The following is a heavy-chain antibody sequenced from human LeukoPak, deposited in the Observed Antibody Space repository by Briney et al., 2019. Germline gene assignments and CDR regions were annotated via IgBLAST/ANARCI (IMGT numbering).Heavy chain of an antibody. D-gene: IGHD6-19*01. CDR2: MNPNSGNT. J-gene: IGHJ4*02. Sequence: ASVKVSCQASGYTFTSYDINWVRQATGQGLEWMGWMNPNSGNTGYAQKFQGRVTMTRNTSISTAYMELSSLRSEDTAVYYCASLIAVAGTRDYWGQGTLVTVSS. V-gene: IGHV1-8*01. CDR3: ASLIAVAGTRDY. CDR1: GYTFTSYD.